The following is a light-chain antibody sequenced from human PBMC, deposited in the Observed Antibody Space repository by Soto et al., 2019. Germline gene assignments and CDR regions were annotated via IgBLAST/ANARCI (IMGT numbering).Light chain of an antibody. J-gene: IGLJ1*01. CDR2: GNS. Sequence: QSVLTQPPSVSGAPGQRVTISCTGSSSNIGAGYDVHWYQQLPGTAPKLLIYGNSNRPSGVPDRFSGSKSDTSASLAITGLQAEDEADYYCQSYDSSLSAPVFGTGTKVTVL. V-gene: IGLV1-40*01. CDR1: SSNIGAGYD. CDR3: QSYDSSLSAPV.